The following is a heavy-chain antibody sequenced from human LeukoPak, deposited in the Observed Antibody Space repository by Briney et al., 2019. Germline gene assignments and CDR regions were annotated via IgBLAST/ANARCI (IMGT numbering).Heavy chain of an antibody. CDR1: GYTFTSYG. D-gene: IGHD2-8*01. J-gene: IGHJ2*01. V-gene: IGHV1-18*01. CDR2: ISAYNGNT. Sequence: ASVKVSCKASGYTFTSYGISWVRQAPGQGLEWVGWISAYNGNTNYAQKPQGRVTMTTDTSTSTAYMEPRSLRCDDTAVYYCARVYGASSYFDLWGRGTLVTVSS. CDR3: ARVYGASSYFDL.